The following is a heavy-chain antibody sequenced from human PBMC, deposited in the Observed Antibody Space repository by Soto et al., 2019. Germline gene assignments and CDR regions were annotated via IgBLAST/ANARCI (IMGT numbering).Heavy chain of an antibody. J-gene: IGHJ4*02. V-gene: IGHV4-39*01. CDR2: IYYSGST. D-gene: IGHD3-3*01. CDR3: ARHAGQSYYDFWSGYRWALFVY. CDR1: GGSISSSSYY. Sequence: SETLSLSCTVSGGSISSSSYYWGWIRQPPGKGLEWIGSIYYSGSTYYNPSLKSRVTISVDTSKNQFSLKLSSVTAADTAVYYCARHAGQSYYDFWSGYRWALFVYCGQATLVTDSS.